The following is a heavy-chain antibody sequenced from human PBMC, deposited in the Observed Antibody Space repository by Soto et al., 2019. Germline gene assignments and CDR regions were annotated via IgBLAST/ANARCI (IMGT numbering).Heavy chain of an antibody. Sequence: PWWSLRVSSAASGFTVNNAWMSWVRQTPGKGLEGVGRIKSKTDGGTTDYAAPVKGRFTISRDDSKNTLYLQMNSLRTEDTAVYYCTTPLLNCYDFWSGYYTDAFDIWGQGTMFTVS. J-gene: IGHJ3*02. D-gene: IGHD3-3*01. CDR3: TTPLLNCYDFWSGYYTDAFDI. CDR2: IKSKTDGGTT. CDR1: GFTVNNAW. V-gene: IGHV3-15*01.